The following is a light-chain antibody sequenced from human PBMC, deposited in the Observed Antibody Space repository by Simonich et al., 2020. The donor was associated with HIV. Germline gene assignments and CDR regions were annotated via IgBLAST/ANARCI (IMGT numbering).Light chain of an antibody. Sequence: QSVLTQPPSVSGAPGQRVTISCSGSSSNIGAASDVPWYQQLPGTAPNLLIHSNHPRNQQPPEPAPKPHPLPNNDRPSGAPDRFSVSKSCTSASQAITGLQAEDEADYYCCSYAGSYTYVFGAASYSYVFGNGTKVTVL. J-gene: IGLJ1*01. CDR3: CSYAGSYTYVFGAASYSYV. CDR2: SNHPRNQQPPEPAPKPHPLPNN. CDR1: SSNIGAASD. V-gene: IGLV1-40*01.